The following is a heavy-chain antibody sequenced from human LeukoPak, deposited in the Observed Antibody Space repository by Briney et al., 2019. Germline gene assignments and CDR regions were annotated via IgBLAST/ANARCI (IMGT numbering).Heavy chain of an antibody. Sequence: ASVKVSCKASGYTFTSYYMHWVREAPGQGLEWMGIINPSGGSTSYAQKFQGRVTMTRDTSPSTVYMELSSLRSEDTAVYYCARSTIHETSHFDYWGQGTLVTVSS. CDR2: INPSGGST. CDR3: ARSTIHETSHFDY. J-gene: IGHJ4*02. CDR1: GYTFTSYY. V-gene: IGHV1-46*01. D-gene: IGHD3-3*01.